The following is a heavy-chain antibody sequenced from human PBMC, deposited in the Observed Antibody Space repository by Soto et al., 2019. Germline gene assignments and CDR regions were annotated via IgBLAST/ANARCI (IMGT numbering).Heavy chain of an antibody. CDR2: LSGSGTST. V-gene: IGHV3-23*01. CDR1: GFSFVNYA. D-gene: IGHD6-19*01. J-gene: IGHJ4*02. Sequence: LXLSFAASGFSFVNYAMNWVRQAPVNGLEWVSGLSGSGTSTYYADSVKGRSTISRDNSRDTLFLQMNSLTADDTAVYYCAKATTNGGWFNPFDSWGQGALVTVSS. CDR3: AKATTNGGWFNPFDS.